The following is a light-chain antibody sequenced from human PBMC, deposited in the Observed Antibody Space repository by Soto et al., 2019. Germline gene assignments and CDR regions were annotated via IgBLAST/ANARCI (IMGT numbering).Light chain of an antibody. CDR2: DAS. J-gene: IGKJ4*01. V-gene: IGKV3-11*01. CDR1: QSVSSY. Sequence: EIVLTQSPATLSLSPGERATLSCRASQSVSSYLAWYQQKPCQAPRLLIYDASNRATGIPARFSGSGSGTVFTLTISSLEPEDFAVYYWQQRSNWPPTFGGGTKVEIK. CDR3: QQRSNWPPT.